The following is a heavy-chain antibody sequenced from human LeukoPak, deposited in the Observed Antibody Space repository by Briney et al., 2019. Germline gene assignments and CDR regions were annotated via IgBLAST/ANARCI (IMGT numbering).Heavy chain of an antibody. V-gene: IGHV4-34*01. CDR2: INHSGST. CDR3: ARGPRMSDAFDI. J-gene: IGHJ3*02. Sequence: PSETLSLTCAVYGGSSSGYYWSWIRQPPGKGLEWIGEINHSGSTNYNPSLKSRVTISVDTSKNQFSLKLSSVTAADTAVYYCARGPRMSDAFDIWGQGTMVTVSS. CDR1: GGSSSGYY. D-gene: IGHD2-8*01.